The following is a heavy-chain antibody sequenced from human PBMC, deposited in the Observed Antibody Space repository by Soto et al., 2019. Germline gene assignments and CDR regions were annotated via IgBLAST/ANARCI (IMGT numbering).Heavy chain of an antibody. CDR2: ISGGGGTM. V-gene: IGHV3-48*04. CDR1: GFTFSRYT. Sequence: EVQVVGSGGGSVQPGGSLRLSCAASGFTFSRYTMNWVRQAPGKGLEWLSYISGGGGTMSYADSVKGRVTISRDNAKNSLYLQMDSLRAEDTAVYYCARDKSGTYSIDYWGQGTLVTVSS. CDR3: ARDKSGTYSIDY. D-gene: IGHD1-26*01. J-gene: IGHJ4*02.